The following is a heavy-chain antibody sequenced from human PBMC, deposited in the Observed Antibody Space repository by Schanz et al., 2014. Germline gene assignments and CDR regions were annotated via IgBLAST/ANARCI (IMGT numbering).Heavy chain of an antibody. CDR3: ARDRGHGDLPGDI. CDR2: IYSRGIS. D-gene: IGHD4-17*01. V-gene: IGHV4-61*02. J-gene: IGHJ3*02. CDR1: GGSISSATYY. Sequence: QVQLQESGPGLVKPSQTLSLTCTVSGGSISSATYYWSWVRQPAGKGLEWIGRIYSRGISTYNPSLKSRATLSIDPSNNQFSLRLTAVAAADTAVYYCARDRGHGDLPGDIWGQGTMVTVSS.